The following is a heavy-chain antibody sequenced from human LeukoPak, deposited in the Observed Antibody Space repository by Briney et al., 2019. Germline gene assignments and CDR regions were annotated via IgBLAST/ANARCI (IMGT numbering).Heavy chain of an antibody. CDR1: GYTFTGYY. D-gene: IGHD6-13*01. Sequence: ASVKVSCKASGYTFTGYYMHWVRQAPGQGLEWMGRINPNSGGTNYAQKFQGRVTMTRDTSISTAYMELSRLRSDYTAVYYCARAISSSSYYFDYWGQGTLVTVSS. CDR3: ARAISSSSYYFDY. V-gene: IGHV1-2*06. CDR2: INPNSGGT. J-gene: IGHJ4*02.